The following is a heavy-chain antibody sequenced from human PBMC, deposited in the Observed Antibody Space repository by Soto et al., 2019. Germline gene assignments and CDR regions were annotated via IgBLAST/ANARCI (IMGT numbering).Heavy chain of an antibody. Sequence: GGSLRLSCAASGFTFSNAWMNWVRQAPGKGLEWVGRIKKKGDGGTTDYAAPVKGRFTISRDDSKNTLYLQMNSLKTEDTAVYYCTTSLIAVTGDFDYWGQGTLVTVSS. CDR3: TTSLIAVTGDFDY. D-gene: IGHD6-19*01. CDR1: GFTFSNAW. V-gene: IGHV3-15*07. CDR2: IKKKGDGGTT. J-gene: IGHJ4*02.